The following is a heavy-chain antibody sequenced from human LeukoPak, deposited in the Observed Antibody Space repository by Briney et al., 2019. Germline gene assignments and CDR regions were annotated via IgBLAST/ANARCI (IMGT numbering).Heavy chain of an antibody. CDR1: GFTFSSYA. CDR2: ISGSGGST. V-gene: IGHV3-23*01. J-gene: IGHJ4*02. Sequence: GGSLRLSCAASGFTFSSYAMSWVRQAPGKGLEWVSAISGSGGSTYYADSVKGRFTISRDNSRNTLYLQMNSLRAEDTAVYYCAKDLVRDYTGGVDYWGQGTLVTVSS. CDR3: AKDLVRDYTGGVDY. D-gene: IGHD3-16*01.